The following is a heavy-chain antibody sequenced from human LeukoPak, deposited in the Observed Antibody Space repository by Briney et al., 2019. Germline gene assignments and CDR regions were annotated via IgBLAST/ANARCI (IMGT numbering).Heavy chain of an antibody. CDR1: GYTFTGYY. D-gene: IGHD3-10*01. CDR2: INPNSGGT. J-gene: IGHJ4*02. V-gene: IGHV1-2*02. Sequence: APVKVSCKASGYTFTGYYMHWVRQAPGQGLEWMGWINPNSGGTNYAQEFQGRVTMTRGTSISTAYMELSRLRSDDTAVYYCARDKILWFRELLGYWGQGTLVTVSS. CDR3: ARDKILWFRELLGY.